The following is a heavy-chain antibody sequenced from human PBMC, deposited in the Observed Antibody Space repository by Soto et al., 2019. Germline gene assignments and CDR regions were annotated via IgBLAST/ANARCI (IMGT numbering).Heavy chain of an antibody. CDR3: ARTLIGSSSANYYYYYMDV. J-gene: IGHJ6*03. CDR1: GGSISSYY. Sequence: SETLSITCTVSGGSISSYYWSWIRQPPGKGLEWIGYIFYSGSTDYNPSLMSRVTMSVDTSKNQFSLKLSSVTAADAAVYYCARTLIGSSSANYYYYYMDVWGKGTTVTVSS. CDR2: IFYSGST. D-gene: IGHD6-6*01. V-gene: IGHV4-59*08.